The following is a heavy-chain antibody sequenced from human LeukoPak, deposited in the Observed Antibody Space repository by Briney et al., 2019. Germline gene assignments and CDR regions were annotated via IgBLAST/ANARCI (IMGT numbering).Heavy chain of an antibody. J-gene: IGHJ3*02. V-gene: IGHV1-2*02. Sequence: ASVKVSCKASGYTFTGYYMHWVRQAPGQGLEWMGWINPNSGGTNYAQKFQGRVTMTRDTSISTAYMERSRLRSDDTAVYYCAREGEGITMVRGVSSRDAFDIWGQGTMVTVSS. CDR3: AREGEGITMVRGVSSRDAFDI. CDR1: GYTFTGYY. D-gene: IGHD3-10*01. CDR2: INPNSGGT.